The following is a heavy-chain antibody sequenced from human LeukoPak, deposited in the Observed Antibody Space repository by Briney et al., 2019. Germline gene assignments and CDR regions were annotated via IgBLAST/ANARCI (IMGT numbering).Heavy chain of an antibody. CDR1: GFTFSDYY. CDR2: ISSSGSTI. Sequence: GGSLRLSCAASGFTFSDYYMSWIRQAPGKGLEWVSYISSSGSTIYYADSVKGRFTISRDNAKNSLYLQMNSLRAEDTAVYYCARLSQRGSSGWGAFDIWGQGTMVTVSS. J-gene: IGHJ3*02. CDR3: ARLSQRGSSGWGAFDI. D-gene: IGHD6-19*01. V-gene: IGHV3-11*04.